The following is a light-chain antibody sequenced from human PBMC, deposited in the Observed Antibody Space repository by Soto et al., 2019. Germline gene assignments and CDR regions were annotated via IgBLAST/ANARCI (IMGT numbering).Light chain of an antibody. CDR1: ESVSSY. CDR3: QQSYSKWT. V-gene: IGKV1-39*01. CDR2: AAS. J-gene: IGKJ1*01. Sequence: DIQMTQSPSSLSASVGDRVTITCRAKESVSSYVNWYQQKPGKAPKLLIYAASSLQSGVPARVSGSGSVTDFTLTISGLQPDDFETYYCQQSYSKWTFGQGTKVEIK.